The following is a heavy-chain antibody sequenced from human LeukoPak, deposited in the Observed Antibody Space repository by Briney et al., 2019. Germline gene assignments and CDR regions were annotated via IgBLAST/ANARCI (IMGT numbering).Heavy chain of an antibody. V-gene: IGHV4-59*01. J-gene: IGHJ6*02. D-gene: IGHD6-19*01. CDR3: ARDLSSSGWSRYYGMDV. CDR2: IYYSGST. Sequence: SETLSLTCTVSGGSISSYYWSWIRQPPGKGLEWIGYIYYSGSTNYNPSLKSRVTISVDTSKNQFSLKLSSVTAADTAVYYCARDLSSSGWSRYYGMDVWGQGTTVTVSS. CDR1: GGSISSYY.